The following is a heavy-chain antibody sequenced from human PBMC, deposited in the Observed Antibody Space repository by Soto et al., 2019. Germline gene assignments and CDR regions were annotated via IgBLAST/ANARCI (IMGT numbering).Heavy chain of an antibody. V-gene: IGHV1-8*01. J-gene: IGHJ6*02. D-gene: IGHD2-2*01. Sequence: ASVKVSCKASGYTFTSYDINWVRQATGQGLEWMGWMNPNSGNTGYAQKFQGRVTMTRNTSISTAYMELSSLRSEDTAVYYCARHVPYCSSTSHCAYGMDVWGQGTTVTVS. CDR2: MNPNSGNT. CDR1: GYTFTSYD. CDR3: ARHVPYCSSTSHCAYGMDV.